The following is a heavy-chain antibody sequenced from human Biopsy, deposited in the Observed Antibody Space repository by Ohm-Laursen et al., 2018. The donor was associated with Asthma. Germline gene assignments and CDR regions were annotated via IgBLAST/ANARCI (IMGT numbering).Heavy chain of an antibody. CDR2: ANSVFGTT. CDR3: ARKAGSCISRTCYSLDF. CDR1: GGTFNTYV. Sequence: SVKVSCKSLGGTFNTYVIGWVRQAPGQGLEWMGGANSVFGTTTYPQKFQDRVTITADDSTSTVYMELSGLRSEDTAVYYCARKAGSCISRTCYSLDFWGQGTLVTVSS. D-gene: IGHD2-2*01. J-gene: IGHJ4*02. V-gene: IGHV1-69*13.